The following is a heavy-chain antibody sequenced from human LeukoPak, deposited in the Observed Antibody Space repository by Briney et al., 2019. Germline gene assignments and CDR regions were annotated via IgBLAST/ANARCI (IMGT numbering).Heavy chain of an antibody. V-gene: IGHV1-18*04. J-gene: IGHJ4*02. D-gene: IGHD6-13*01. CDR1: GYTFTDYY. CDR2: ISAYNGNT. CDR3: ARDWQQLVDY. Sequence: ASVKVSCKASGYTFTDYYMHWVRQATGQGLEWMGWISAYNGNTNYAQKLQGRVTMTTDTSTSTAYMELSSLRSEDTAVYYCARDWQQLVDYWGQGTLVTVSS.